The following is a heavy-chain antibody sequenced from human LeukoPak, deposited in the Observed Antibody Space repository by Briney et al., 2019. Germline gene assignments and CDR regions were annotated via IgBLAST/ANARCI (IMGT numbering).Heavy chain of an antibody. V-gene: IGHV3-23*01. CDR3: ANTQGSSWPFDY. D-gene: IGHD6-13*01. CDR1: AFTFTSHA. Sequence: GGSLTLSCPPSAFTFTSHAMSWVRQAPGRGREWVSAISGSGGSTYYADSVKGRFTISRDNSKNTLYLQMNSLRAEDTAVYYCANTQGSSWPFDYWGQGTLVTVSS. J-gene: IGHJ4*02. CDR2: ISGSGGST.